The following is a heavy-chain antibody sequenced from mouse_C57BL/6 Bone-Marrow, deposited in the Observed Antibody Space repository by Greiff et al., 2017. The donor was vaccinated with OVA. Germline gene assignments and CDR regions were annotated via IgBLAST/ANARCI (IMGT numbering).Heavy chain of an antibody. V-gene: IGHV1-85*01. CDR1: GYTFTSYD. J-gene: IGHJ3*01. D-gene: IGHD2-1*01. CDR2: IYPRDGST. Sequence: VQLVESGPELVKPGASVKLSCKASGYTFTSYDINWVKQRPGQGLEWIGWIYPRDGSTKYNEKFKGKATLTVDTSSSKAYRELHSLTSEDSAVYFCARRDGNYRFAYWGKGTLVTVSA. CDR3: ARRDGNYRFAY.